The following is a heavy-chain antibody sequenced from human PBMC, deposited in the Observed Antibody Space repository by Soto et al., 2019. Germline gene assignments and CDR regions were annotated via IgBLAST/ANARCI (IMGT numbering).Heavy chain of an antibody. CDR2: ISPSGGST. J-gene: IGHJ5*02. D-gene: IGHD6-19*01. V-gene: IGHV1-46*01. Sequence: QVQLVQSGAEVTKPGASVKVSCKASGYTFTDYYMHWVRQAPGQGLEWMGIISPSGGSTYAQKFQGRVTETRDTSTSTVYMELSSLRSEDTAVYYFARDGSSGWLTGFDPWGQGTLVTVSS. CDR3: ARDGSSGWLTGFDP. CDR1: GYTFTDYY.